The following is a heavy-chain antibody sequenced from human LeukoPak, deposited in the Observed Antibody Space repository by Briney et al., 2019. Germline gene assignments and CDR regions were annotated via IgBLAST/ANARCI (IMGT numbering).Heavy chain of an antibody. D-gene: IGHD3-10*01. V-gene: IGHV4-39*01. CDR2: IYYSGST. Sequence: SETLSLTCTVSGGSISSSSYYWGWIRQPPGKGLEWIGSIYYSGSTYHNPSLKSRVTISVDTSKNQFSLKLSSVTAADTAVYYCARPLVRGVITGVFDYWGQGTLVTVSS. CDR3: ARPLVRGVITGVFDY. J-gene: IGHJ4*02. CDR1: GGSISSSSYY.